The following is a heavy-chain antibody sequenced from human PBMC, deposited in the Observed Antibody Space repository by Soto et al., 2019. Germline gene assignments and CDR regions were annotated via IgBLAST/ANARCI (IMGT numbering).Heavy chain of an antibody. J-gene: IGHJ6*02. D-gene: IGHD6-13*01. CDR3: RRSSRYSTDV. CDR1: GGSIISSSY. V-gene: IGHV4-39*01. Sequence: QLQLQESGPGLVKPSETLSLTCTVSGGSIISSSYWGWIRQPPGKGLEWIGSIYSIGSTYYNPSLKSRVTISVDTSKNQFSLKLSSVTAADTAVYYCRRSSRYSTDVWGQGTTVTVSS. CDR2: IYSIGST.